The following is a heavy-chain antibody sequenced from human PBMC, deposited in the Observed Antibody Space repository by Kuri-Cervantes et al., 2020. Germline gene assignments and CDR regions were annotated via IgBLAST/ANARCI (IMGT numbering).Heavy chain of an antibody. CDR3: ARDSGYDSFDI. J-gene: IGHJ3*02. V-gene: IGHV3-48*01. D-gene: IGHD3-22*01. CDR2: ISGSGSTL. CDR1: GFAFNIYS. Sequence: GGSLRLSCAASGFAFNIYSMNWVRQAPGKGLEWVSYISGSGSTLYYADSVKGRFTISRDNAKKSLYLGMHSLRAEDTAVYYCARDSGYDSFDIWGQGTMVTVSS.